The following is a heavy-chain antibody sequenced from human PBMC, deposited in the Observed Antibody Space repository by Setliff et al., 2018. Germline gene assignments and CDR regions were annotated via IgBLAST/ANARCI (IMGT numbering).Heavy chain of an antibody. D-gene: IGHD2-2*01. V-gene: IGHV3-21*01. CDR3: ARLVDYYYYYMDV. CDR1: GFTFSTYS. Sequence: GGSLRLSCAASGFTFSTYSMNWVRQAPGRGLEWVSSISSSSSYIYYADSVKGRFTISRDNAKNSLYLQMNSLRADDTAVYFCARLVDYYYYYMDVWGKGTTVT. CDR2: ISSSSSYI. J-gene: IGHJ6*03.